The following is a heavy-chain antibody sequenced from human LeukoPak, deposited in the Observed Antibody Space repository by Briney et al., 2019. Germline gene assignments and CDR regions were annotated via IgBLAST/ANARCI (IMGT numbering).Heavy chain of an antibody. D-gene: IGHD6-6*01. J-gene: IGHJ4*02. CDR1: GLTFSSYW. CDR3: ARERSSRFDY. V-gene: IGHV3-7*01. CDR2: IKQDGSEK. Sequence: GGSLRLSCAASGLTFSSYWMSWVRQAPGKGLEWVANIKQDGSEKYYVDSVKGRFTISRDNAKNSLYLQMNSLRAEDTAVYYCARERSSRFDYWGQGTLVTVSS.